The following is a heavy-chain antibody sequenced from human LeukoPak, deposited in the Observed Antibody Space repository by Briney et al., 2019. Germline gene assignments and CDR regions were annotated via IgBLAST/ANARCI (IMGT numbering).Heavy chain of an antibody. D-gene: IGHD3-22*01. CDR2: IYYSGST. V-gene: IGHV4-59*08. Sequence: SETLSLTCTVSGGSISSYYWSWIRQPPGKGLEWIGYIYYSGSTNYNPSLKSRVTISVDTSKNQFSLKLSSVTAADTAVYYCARQPSYDSSGYYSDYWGQGTLVTVSS. CDR3: ARQPSYDSSGYYSDY. CDR1: GGSISSYY. J-gene: IGHJ4*02.